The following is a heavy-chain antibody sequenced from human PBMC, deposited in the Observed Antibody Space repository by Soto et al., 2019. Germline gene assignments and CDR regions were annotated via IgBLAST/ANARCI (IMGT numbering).Heavy chain of an antibody. J-gene: IGHJ4*02. CDR1: GGSVRSGRYY. D-gene: IGHD6-19*01. CDR3: ARVPLPSVAVADVYYFDY. CDR2: VFCSGST. V-gene: IGHV4-61*01. Sequence: SETLSLTCTVSGGSVRSGRYYWSRIRQPPGKGLEWIGYVFCSGSTRYNPSLNSRVTISVDTSKNQFSLKLTSVTAADTAMYYCARVPLPSVAVADVYYFDYCGQGTLVTVSS.